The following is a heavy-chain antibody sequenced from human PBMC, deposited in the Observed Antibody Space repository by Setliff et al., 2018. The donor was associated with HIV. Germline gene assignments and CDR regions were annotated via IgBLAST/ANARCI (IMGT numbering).Heavy chain of an antibody. D-gene: IGHD3-22*01. Sequence: PSETLSLTCTVSGFSISSDYYGGWIRQPPGKGLEWIGSIYHSGSTYYNPSLQSRVTMAVDTSKNQFSLKLSSVTAADTAVYYCASYYGADEPSYYVDFWGQGTQVTVSS. CDR1: GFSISSDYY. V-gene: IGHV4-38-2*02. CDR2: IYHSGST. J-gene: IGHJ4*01. CDR3: ASYYGADEPSYYVDF.